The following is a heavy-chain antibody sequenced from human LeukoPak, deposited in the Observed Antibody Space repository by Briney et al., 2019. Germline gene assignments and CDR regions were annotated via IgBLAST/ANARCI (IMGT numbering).Heavy chain of an antibody. V-gene: IGHV3-53*01. Sequence: GGSLRLSCAASGFAVNSNYIHWVRQAPGKGLEWVSVIYSGGGTLYADSVKGRFTISRDISKNTVFLQMNSVRTEDTALYHCARGMVRSYYGLDVWGQGTTVIVSS. CDR1: GFAVNSNY. J-gene: IGHJ6*02. D-gene: IGHD3-10*01. CDR2: IYSGGGT. CDR3: ARGMVRSYYGLDV.